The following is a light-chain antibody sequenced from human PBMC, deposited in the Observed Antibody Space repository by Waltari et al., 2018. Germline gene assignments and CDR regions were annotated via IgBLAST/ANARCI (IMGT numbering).Light chain of an antibody. CDR1: HLRSYY. V-gene: IGLV3-19*01. CDR3: NSRDTRGNHFVV. J-gene: IGLJ2*01. CDR2: DKD. Sequence: SSELTQDPAVSVALGQPVRITCQGAHLRSYYVIWYQQKPGQAPMLVIYDKDNRPSGIPERFSGSSSGNIASLTITGAQAEDEADYYCNSRDTRGNHFVVFGGGTKLTVL.